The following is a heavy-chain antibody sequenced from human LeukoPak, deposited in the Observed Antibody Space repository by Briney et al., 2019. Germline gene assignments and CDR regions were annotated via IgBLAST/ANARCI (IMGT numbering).Heavy chain of an antibody. CDR2: IWYDGSNK. CDR3: AVSRVGDSGDAFDI. J-gene: IGHJ3*02. D-gene: IGHD4-17*01. Sequence: GGSLRLSCAASGFTFSSYGMYWVRQAPGKGLEWVAVIWYDGSNKYYADSVKGRFTISRDNSKNTLYLQMNSLRAEDTAVYYCAVSRVGDSGDAFDIWGQGTMVTVSS. V-gene: IGHV3-33*01. CDR1: GFTFSSYG.